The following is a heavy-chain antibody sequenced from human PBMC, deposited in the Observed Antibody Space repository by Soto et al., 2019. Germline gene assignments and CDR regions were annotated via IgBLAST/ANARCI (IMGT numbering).Heavy chain of an antibody. J-gene: IGHJ4*02. CDR3: ARDWYLKVDHDRLDY. CDR2: IKHVGRGR. D-gene: IGHD6-13*01. Sequence: PGGSLRLFGEASGFTFSDYWMSWFRHAPGPRLGWVASIKHVGRGRCYVDSVKGRFNNSRDIAKNSLYLQMNRLRAEDTAVYYFARDWYLKVDHDRLDYWGQGTLVTVSS. CDR1: GFTFSDYW. V-gene: IGHV3-7*03.